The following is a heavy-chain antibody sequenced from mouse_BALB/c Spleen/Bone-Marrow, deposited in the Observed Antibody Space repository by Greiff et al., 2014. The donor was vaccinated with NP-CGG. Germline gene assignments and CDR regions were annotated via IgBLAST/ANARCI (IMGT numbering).Heavy chain of an antibody. CDR3: ARHESYGNYLYFDV. CDR1: GYTFTEYI. Sequence: QVQLQQPGAGLVKPGASVKLSCKASGYTFTEYIIHWVKQRSGQGLEWIGWFYPGSGSIKYNEKFKDKATLTAGKSSSTVYMELSRLTSEDSAVYFCARHESYGNYLYFDVWGAGTTVTVSS. CDR2: FYPGSGSI. D-gene: IGHD2-10*02. V-gene: IGHV1-62-2*01. J-gene: IGHJ1*01.